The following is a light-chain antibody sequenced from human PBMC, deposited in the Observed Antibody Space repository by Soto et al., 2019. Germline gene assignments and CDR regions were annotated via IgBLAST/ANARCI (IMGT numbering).Light chain of an antibody. V-gene: IGLV2-14*01. J-gene: IGLJ1*01. Sequence: SVLTQPASVSGSPGQSITISCTGTSSDVGGYNYVSWYQQHPGKAPKLMIYDASNRPSGVSNRFSGSKSGNTASLTISGLQAEDEADYYCSSYTSSSTNVFGTGTKVTVL. CDR3: SSYTSSSTNV. CDR1: SSDVGGYNY. CDR2: DAS.